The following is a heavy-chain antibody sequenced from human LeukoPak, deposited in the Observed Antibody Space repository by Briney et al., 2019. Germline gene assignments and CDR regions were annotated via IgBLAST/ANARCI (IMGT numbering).Heavy chain of an antibody. CDR3: ARVIREYSSSSYSDY. CDR1: GFTLSSYG. Sequence: PGGSLRLSCAASGFTLSSYGMHWVRQAPGKGLEWVAVISYDGSNKYYADSVKGRFTISRDNSRNTLYLQMNSLRAEDTAVYYCARVIREYSSSSYSDYWGQGTLVTVSS. J-gene: IGHJ4*02. CDR2: ISYDGSNK. D-gene: IGHD6-6*01. V-gene: IGHV3-30*03.